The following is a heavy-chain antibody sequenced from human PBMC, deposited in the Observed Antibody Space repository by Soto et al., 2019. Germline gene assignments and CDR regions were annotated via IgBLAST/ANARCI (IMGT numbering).Heavy chain of an antibody. CDR2: INHSGST. D-gene: IGHD2-2*01. J-gene: IGHJ4*02. CDR3: ASGAVKRGYCSSTSCYLDY. Sequence: PSETLSLTCAVYGGSFSGYYWSWIRQPPGKGLEWIGEINHSGSTNYKPSLKSRVTISVDTSKKQFSLKLSSVTPADTDVYYCASGAVKRGYCSSTSCYLDYWGQGTLVTGS. CDR1: GGSFSGYY. V-gene: IGHV4-34*01.